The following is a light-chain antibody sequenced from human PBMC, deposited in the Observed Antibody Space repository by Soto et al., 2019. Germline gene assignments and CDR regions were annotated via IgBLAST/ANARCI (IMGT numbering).Light chain of an antibody. J-gene: IGKJ1*01. V-gene: IGKV3-15*01. Sequence: EIVMTQSPATLSVSPGERATLSCRASQSVSSNLAWYQQKPGQAPRLLIYGASTRATGKPARFSGSGSGTEYTLIISSLQSGDFAVYYFQQYNNWPGTFGEGTKVEIK. CDR1: QSVSSN. CDR3: QQYNNWPGT. CDR2: GAS.